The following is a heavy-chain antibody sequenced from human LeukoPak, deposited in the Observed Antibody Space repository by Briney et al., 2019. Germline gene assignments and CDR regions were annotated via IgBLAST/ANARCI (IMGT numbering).Heavy chain of an antibody. CDR2: IGTAGDT. Sequence: PGGSLRLSCAASGFTFSSYDMHWVRQAKGKGLEWVSAIGTAGDTYYPGSVKGRFTISRENAKNSLYLQMNSLRAGDTAVYYCARAIAAAGLDYWGQGTLVTVSS. J-gene: IGHJ4*02. V-gene: IGHV3-13*01. CDR3: ARAIAAAGLDY. D-gene: IGHD6-13*01. CDR1: GFTFSSYD.